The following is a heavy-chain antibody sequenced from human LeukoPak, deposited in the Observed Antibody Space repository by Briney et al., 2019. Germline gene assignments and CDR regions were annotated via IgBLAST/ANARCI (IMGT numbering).Heavy chain of an antibody. CDR3: ARSTSYHFDS. Sequence: PGGSLRLSCAASGFTVSTNYLSWVRQAPGKGLEWVSVIYAGGAAYYADYVKGRFTISRDTSNNTLILQMHSLGVEGTAVYYCARSTSYHFDSWGQGTLVTVSS. CDR1: GFTVSTNY. D-gene: IGHD2-2*01. V-gene: IGHV3-53*01. CDR2: IYAGGAA. J-gene: IGHJ4*02.